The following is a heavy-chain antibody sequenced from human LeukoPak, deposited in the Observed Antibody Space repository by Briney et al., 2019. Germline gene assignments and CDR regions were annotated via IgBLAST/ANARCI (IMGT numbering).Heavy chain of an antibody. V-gene: IGHV3-7*01. D-gene: IGHD2-21*02. J-gene: IGHJ4*02. CDR2: IKQDGSEK. CDR1: GFTFSSYW. Sequence: GGSLRLSCAASGFTFSSYWMSWVRQAPGKGLEWVANIKQDGSEKYYVDSVKGRFTISRDNAKNSLYLQMNSLRAEDTAVYYCARANCGGDCSSFDYWGQGTLVTVSS. CDR3: ARANCGGDCSSFDY.